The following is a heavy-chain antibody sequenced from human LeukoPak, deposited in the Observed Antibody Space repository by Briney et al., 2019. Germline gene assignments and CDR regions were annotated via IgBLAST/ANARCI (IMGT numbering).Heavy chain of an antibody. J-gene: IGHJ4*02. Sequence: ASVKVSCKASGYTFTSYYMHWVRQAPGQGLEWMGIINPSGGSTSYAQKFQGRVTMTRDTSTSTVYMEVSSLRSEDTAVYYCARALLRYFDWLCLGYWGQGTLVTVSS. V-gene: IGHV1-46*03. D-gene: IGHD3-9*01. CDR3: ARALLRYFDWLCLGY. CDR2: INPSGGST. CDR1: GYTFTSYY.